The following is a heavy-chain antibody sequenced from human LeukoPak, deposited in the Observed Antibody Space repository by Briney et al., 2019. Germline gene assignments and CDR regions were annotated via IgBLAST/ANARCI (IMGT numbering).Heavy chain of an antibody. Sequence: ASVTVSCKSSGYIFTNYAISWVRQAPGQGLEWMGWISTYNGNTKNAQKLQGRVTMTTATSTSTAYMELRILRSDDTAVYYCARADTVRLGELSHFDYWGQGTLVTVSP. CDR2: ISTYNGNT. CDR3: ARADTVRLGELSHFDY. J-gene: IGHJ4*02. V-gene: IGHV1-18*01. CDR1: GYIFTNYA. D-gene: IGHD3-16*02.